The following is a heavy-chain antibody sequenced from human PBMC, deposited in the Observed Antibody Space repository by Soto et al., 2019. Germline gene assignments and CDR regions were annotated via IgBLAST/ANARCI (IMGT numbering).Heavy chain of an antibody. J-gene: IGHJ4*02. CDR1: GFTFSSYW. CDR2: IHFDGSTT. D-gene: IGHD6-19*01. CDR3: ARDAYISGYFQFDY. V-gene: IGHV3-74*01. Sequence: EVQLVESGGGLVQPGGSLRLSCAASGFTFSSYWMHCVRQVPGKGRVWVSRIHFDGSTTHYADSVKGRFTISRDNAKNTLSLQMNSLRAEDTAVYYCARDAYISGYFQFDYWGRGTLVTVSS.